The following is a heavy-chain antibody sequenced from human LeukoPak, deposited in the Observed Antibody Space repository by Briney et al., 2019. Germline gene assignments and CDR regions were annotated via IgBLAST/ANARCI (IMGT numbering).Heavy chain of an antibody. J-gene: IGHJ4*02. V-gene: IGHV3-33*01. CDR3: ARDSATDTAMVNFDY. Sequence: PGRTLRLSCAASGFTFSSYGMHWVRQAPGKGLEWVAVIWYDGSNKYYADYVKGRFTISRDNSKNTLYLKMNSLRAEDTAVYYCARDSATDTAMVNFDYWGQGTLVTVS. D-gene: IGHD5-18*01. CDR1: GFTFSSYG. CDR2: IWYDGSNK.